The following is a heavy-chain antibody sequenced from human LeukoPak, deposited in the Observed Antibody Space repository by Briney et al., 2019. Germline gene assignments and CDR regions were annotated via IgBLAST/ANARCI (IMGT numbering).Heavy chain of an antibody. V-gene: IGHV3-43*02. CDR1: GFSFGDYA. D-gene: IGHD2/OR15-2a*01. CDR3: STWAFYHGLDV. CDR2: IHADGGRT. J-gene: IGHJ6*02. Sequence: PGGSLRLSCAASGFSFGDYAMHWVRQIPGKGLECVAHIHADGGRTFYADSVNGRFTISRDNGKNFLYLQMNSQTSDDTALYYCSTWAFYHGLDVWGQGTAVTVSS.